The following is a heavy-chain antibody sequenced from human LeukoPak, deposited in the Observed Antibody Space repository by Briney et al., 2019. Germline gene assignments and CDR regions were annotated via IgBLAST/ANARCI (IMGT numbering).Heavy chain of an antibody. V-gene: IGHV3-33*01. CDR3: ARGPLRSGYYRPNWFDP. Sequence: GGSLRLSCAASGFTFSSYGMHWVRQAPGKGLEWVAVIWYDGSNKYYADSVKGRFTISRDNSKNTLYLQMKSLRAEDTAVYYCARGPLRSGYYRPNWFDPWGQGTLVTVSS. D-gene: IGHD3-3*01. J-gene: IGHJ5*02. CDR2: IWYDGSNK. CDR1: GFTFSSYG.